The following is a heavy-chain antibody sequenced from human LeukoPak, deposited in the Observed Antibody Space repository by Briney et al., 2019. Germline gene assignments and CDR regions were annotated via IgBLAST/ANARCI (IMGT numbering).Heavy chain of an antibody. D-gene: IGHD1-1*01. CDR3: ATANSGPDI. V-gene: IGHV3-74*01. J-gene: IGHJ3*02. Sequence: QPGGSLRLSCAASGFTFSSYWMHWVRQAPGKGLVWVTRISADGSYTLYADSVKGRFTISRGNAKNTLYLQMNSLRAEDTAVYYCATANSGPDIWGQGTTVTVSS. CDR1: GFTFSSYW. CDR2: ISADGSYT.